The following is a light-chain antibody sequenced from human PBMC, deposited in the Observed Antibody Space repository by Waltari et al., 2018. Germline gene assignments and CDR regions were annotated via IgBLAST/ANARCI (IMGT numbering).Light chain of an antibody. V-gene: IGKV1-9*01. CDR3: QQLNSYPRS. CDR2: AAS. CDR1: QGISSY. J-gene: IGKJ3*01. Sequence: IQLTQSPSSLSASVGDSVTITCRASQGISSYLAWYQQKPGKAPELLIYAASTLQSGVPSRFSGSGSGTDCTLTISSLQPDDFATYYCQQLNSYPRSFGPGTKVDVK.